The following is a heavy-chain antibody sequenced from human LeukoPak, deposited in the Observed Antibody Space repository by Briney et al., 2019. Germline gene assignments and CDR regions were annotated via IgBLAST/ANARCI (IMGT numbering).Heavy chain of an antibody. CDR2: ISSSGSTI. V-gene: IGHV3-11*01. J-gene: IGHJ4*02. CDR3: ASGILRYFDWYTPDY. D-gene: IGHD3-9*01. Sequence: GGSLRLSCAASGFTFSDYYMSWIRQAPGKGLEWVSYISSSGSTIYYADSVKGRFTISRGNAKNSLYLQMNSLRAEDAAVYYCASGILRYFDWYTPDYWGQGTLVTVSS. CDR1: GFTFSDYY.